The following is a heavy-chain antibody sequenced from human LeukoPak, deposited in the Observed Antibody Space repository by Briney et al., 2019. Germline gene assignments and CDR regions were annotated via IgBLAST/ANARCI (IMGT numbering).Heavy chain of an antibody. V-gene: IGHV3-48*04. CDR3: ARSAYDSSGYYYYYYYYYMDV. J-gene: IGHJ6*03. CDR2: ISSSSSTI. Sequence: TGGSLRLSCAASGFTFSSYSMNWVRQAPGKGLEWVSYISSSSSTIYYADSAKGRFTISRDNAKNSLYLQMNSLRAEDTAVYYCARSAYDSSGYYYYYYYYYMDVWGKGTTVTVSS. CDR1: GFTFSSYS. D-gene: IGHD3-22*01.